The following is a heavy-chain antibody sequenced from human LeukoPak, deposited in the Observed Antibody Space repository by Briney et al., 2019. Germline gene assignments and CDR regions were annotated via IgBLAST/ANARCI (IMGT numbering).Heavy chain of an antibody. CDR1: GGTFSSYA. CDR3: ARAAFGGVIVKGDADY. Sequence: GASVKVSCKASGGTFSSYAISWVRQAPGQGLEWMGWISAYNGNTNYAQKLQGRVTMTTDTSTSTAYMELRSLRSDDTAVYYCARAAFGGVIVKGDADYWGQGTLVTVSS. V-gene: IGHV1-18*01. CDR2: ISAYNGNT. D-gene: IGHD3-16*02. J-gene: IGHJ4*02.